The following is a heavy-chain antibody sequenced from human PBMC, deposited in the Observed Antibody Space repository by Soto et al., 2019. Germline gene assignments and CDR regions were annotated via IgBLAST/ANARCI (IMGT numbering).Heavy chain of an antibody. Sequence: SDTLSLTCTGSVCSISSYYCSCIRQPPGKGLEWIGYIYYSGSTNYNPSLKSRVTISVDTSKNQFSLKLSSVTAADTAVYYCAREGGYNFFPPEPNWFHPWGQGTLVTVSS. CDR3: AREGGYNFFPPEPNWFHP. CDR1: VCSISSYY. D-gene: IGHD5-12*01. V-gene: IGHV4-59*01. CDR2: IYYSGST. J-gene: IGHJ5*02.